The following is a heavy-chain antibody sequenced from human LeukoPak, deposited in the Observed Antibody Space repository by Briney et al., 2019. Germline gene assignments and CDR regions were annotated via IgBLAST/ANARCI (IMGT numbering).Heavy chain of an antibody. D-gene: IGHD6-6*01. V-gene: IGHV4-34*01. CDR3: ARALARKPFDY. J-gene: IGHJ4*02. Sequence: SETLSLTCAVYGGSFSGYYWSWIRQPPGKGLEWIGEINHSGSTNYNPSLKSRVTISVDTSKNQFSPKLSSVTAADTAVYYCARALARKPFDYWGQGTLVTVSS. CDR2: INHSGST. CDR1: GGSFSGYY.